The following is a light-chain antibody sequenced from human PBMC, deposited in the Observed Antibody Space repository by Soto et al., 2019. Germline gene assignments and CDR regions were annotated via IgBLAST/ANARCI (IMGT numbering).Light chain of an antibody. Sequence: QSVLTQPPSVTGSPGQSVTISCTGTSSDVGSYNRVSWYQQPPDTAPKLMIYEVNNRPSGVPDRFSGSKSGNTASLTISGLQAEDEADYYCSSYTRSSTLVFGGGTKLTVL. V-gene: IGLV2-18*02. CDR2: EVN. CDR1: SSDVGSYNR. J-gene: IGLJ2*01. CDR3: SSYTRSSTLV.